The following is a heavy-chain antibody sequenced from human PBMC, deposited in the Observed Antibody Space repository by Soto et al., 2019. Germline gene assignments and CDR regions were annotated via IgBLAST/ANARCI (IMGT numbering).Heavy chain of an antibody. D-gene: IGHD6-19*01. J-gene: IGHJ4*02. CDR2: IKSKTDGGTT. CDR3: TTDSFWQWLARFDY. Sequence: PGGSLRLSCAASGFTFSNAWMSWVRQAPGKGLEWVGRIKSKTDGGTTDYAAPVKGRFTISRDGSKNTLYLQMNSLKTEDTAVYYCTTDSFWQWLARFDYWGQGTLVTVSS. CDR1: GFTFSNAW. V-gene: IGHV3-15*01.